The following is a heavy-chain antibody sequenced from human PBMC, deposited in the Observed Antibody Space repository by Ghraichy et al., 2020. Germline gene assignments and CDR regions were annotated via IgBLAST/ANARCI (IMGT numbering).Heavy chain of an antibody. Sequence: LSLTCAASGFTFSSYDMNWVRQAPGKGLEWVSYISSSGSTMYYADSVKGRFTISRDNAKNSLHLQMNSLRDEDTAVYYCARRYCSGGTCYSGVDYWGQGTLVTVSS. CDR1: GFTFSSYD. J-gene: IGHJ4*02. CDR2: ISSSGSTM. CDR3: ARRYCSGGTCYSGVDY. V-gene: IGHV3-48*02. D-gene: IGHD2-15*01.